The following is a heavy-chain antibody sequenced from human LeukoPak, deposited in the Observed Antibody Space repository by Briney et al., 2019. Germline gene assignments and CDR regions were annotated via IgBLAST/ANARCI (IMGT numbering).Heavy chain of an antibody. D-gene: IGHD1-26*01. CDR3: PRTRLGWELLD. V-gene: IGHV3-30*01. CDR2: ISYDGSNK. Sequence: GGSLRLSCAASGFTFSSYAMHWVRQAPGKGLEWVAVISYDGSNKYYADSVKGRFTISRNNSKTTLYLQMNSLRADDTAVYYCPRTRLGWELLDWGQGTLVTVSS. CDR1: GFTFSSYA. J-gene: IGHJ4*02.